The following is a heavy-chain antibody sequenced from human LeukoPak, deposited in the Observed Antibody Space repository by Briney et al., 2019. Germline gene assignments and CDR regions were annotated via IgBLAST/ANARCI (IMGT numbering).Heavy chain of an antibody. CDR3: AKDLMITFGGVIVPFDN. V-gene: IGHV3-23*01. J-gene: IGHJ4*02. CDR2: ISGSGGTT. CDR1: GFTFEDYG. D-gene: IGHD3-16*02. Sequence: GGSLRLSCAASGFTFEDYGMSWVRQAPGKGLEWVSAISGSGGTTYYADSVKGRFTISRDNSKNTLYVQMNSLRADDTAVYYCAKDLMITFGGVIVPFDNWGQGTLVTVSS.